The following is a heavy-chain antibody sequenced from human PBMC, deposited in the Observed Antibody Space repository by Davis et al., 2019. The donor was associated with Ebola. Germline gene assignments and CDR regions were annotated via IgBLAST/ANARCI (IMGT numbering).Heavy chain of an antibody. CDR1: GYTFTSYG. J-gene: IGHJ6*02. CDR2: ISAYNGNT. Sequence: ASVKVSCKASGYTFTSYGISWVRQAPGQGLEWMGWISAYNGNTNYAQKLQGRVTMTTDTSTSTAYMELRSLRSDDTAVYYCAREGIAAAGTGLHYYYYDMDVWGQGTTVTVSS. V-gene: IGHV1-18*01. CDR3: AREGIAAAGTGLHYYYYDMDV. D-gene: IGHD6-13*01.